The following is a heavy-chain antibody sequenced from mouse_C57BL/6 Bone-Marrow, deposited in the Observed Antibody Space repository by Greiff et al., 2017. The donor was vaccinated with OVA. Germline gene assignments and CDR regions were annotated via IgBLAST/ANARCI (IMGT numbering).Heavy chain of an antibody. Sequence: EVKVEESGGGLVQPGESLKLSCESNEYEFPSHDMSWVRKTPEKRLELVAAINSDGGSTYYPDTMERRFIISRDNTKKTLYLQMSSLRSEDTALYYCASYYSNYEWFAYWGQGTLVTVSA. CDR3: ASYYSNYEWFAY. D-gene: IGHD2-5*01. V-gene: IGHV5-2*03. J-gene: IGHJ3*01. CDR1: EYEFPSHD. CDR2: INSDGGST.